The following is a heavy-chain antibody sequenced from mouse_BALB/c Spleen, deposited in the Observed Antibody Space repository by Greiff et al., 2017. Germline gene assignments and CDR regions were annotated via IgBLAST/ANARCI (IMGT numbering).Heavy chain of an antibody. J-gene: IGHJ3*01. Sequence: QVQLQQSGPQLVRPGASVKISCKASGYSFTSYWMHWVKQRPGQGLEWIGMIDPSDSETRLNQKLKDKATLTVDKSSSIAYMQLSSPTSEDSAVYYCARGGGNYVFAWFAYWGQVTLVTVSA. V-gene: IGHV1S126*01. CDR3: ARGGGNYVFAWFAY. CDR1: GYSFTSYW. D-gene: IGHD2-1*01. CDR2: IDPSDSET.